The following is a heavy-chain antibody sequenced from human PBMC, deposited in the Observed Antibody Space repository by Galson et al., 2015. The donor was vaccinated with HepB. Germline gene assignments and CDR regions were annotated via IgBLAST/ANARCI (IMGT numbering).Heavy chain of an antibody. CDR1: GFTFSTYA. V-gene: IGHV3-30*04. CDR2: IAYDSREK. D-gene: IGHD6-13*01. CDR3: ARAIRMPGTPENGFDV. J-gene: IGHJ3*01. Sequence: SLRLSCAASGFTFSTYAMHWVRQAPGRGLDWVGVIAYDSREKYFADSVKGRFTISRDNSESTLDLQMNSLRPEDTAVYYCARAIRMPGTPENGFDVWGHGTMVTVSS.